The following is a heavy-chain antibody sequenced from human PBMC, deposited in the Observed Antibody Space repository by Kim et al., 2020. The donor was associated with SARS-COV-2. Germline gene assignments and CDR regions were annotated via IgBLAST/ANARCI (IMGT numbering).Heavy chain of an antibody. V-gene: IGHV4-39*01. CDR1: GGSISSSSYY. CDR2: IYYSGST. J-gene: IGHJ4*02. D-gene: IGHD2-15*01. Sequence: SETLSLTCTVSGGSISSSSYYWGWIRQPPGKGLEWIGSIYYSGSTYYNPSLKSRVTISVDTSKNQFSLKLSSVTAADTAVYYCARQGIECYGGSCYNVDYFDYWGQGTLVTVSS. CDR3: ARQGIECYGGSCYNVDYFDY.